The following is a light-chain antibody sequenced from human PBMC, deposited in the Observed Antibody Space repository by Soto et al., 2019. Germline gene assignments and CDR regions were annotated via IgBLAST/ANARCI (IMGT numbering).Light chain of an antibody. V-gene: IGKV1-39*01. J-gene: IGKJ1*01. CDR2: AAS. CDR1: HDIRND. Sequence: QVTQSPSSLSASVRDRVTITCRTSHDIRNDLGWYQQKPGKAPKLVIYAASSLQSWVPSRFTGTGSGTDFTLTITSLQPEDFATYYCEQSYSTPRRFGQGTKVDIK. CDR3: EQSYSTPRR.